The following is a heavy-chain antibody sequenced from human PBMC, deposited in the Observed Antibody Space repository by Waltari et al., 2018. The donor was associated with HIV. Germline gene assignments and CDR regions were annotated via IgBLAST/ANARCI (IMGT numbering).Heavy chain of an antibody. V-gene: IGHV3-21*01. Sequence: EVQLVESGGGLVKPGGSLRLSCAASGFTFSSYSMNWVRQSPGKGLEWISSISSSNSYIYYAGSVKGRFTIARDNDKNSLYLQMNSLRAEDTAVYYCARVSSALLEPRGNHYGMDVWGQGTTVTVSS. D-gene: IGHD1-1*01. CDR2: ISSSNSYI. CDR3: ARVSSALLEPRGNHYGMDV. CDR1: GFTFSSYS. J-gene: IGHJ6*02.